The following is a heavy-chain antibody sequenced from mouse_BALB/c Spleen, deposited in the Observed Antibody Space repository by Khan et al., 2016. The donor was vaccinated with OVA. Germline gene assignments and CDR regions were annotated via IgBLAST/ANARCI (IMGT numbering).Heavy chain of an antibody. Sequence: EVELVESGGDLVKPGGSLKLSCAASGFTFSTYGMSWVRQTPDKRLEWVATVSTGGGYTYYPDSVKGRSTISRDNAKNTLYLQMSSLKSEDTAMFYCARLAYYYDCEGFAYWGQGTLVTVSA. D-gene: IGHD1-1*01. J-gene: IGHJ3*01. V-gene: IGHV5-6*01. CDR2: VSTGGGYT. CDR1: GFTFSTYG. CDR3: ARLAYYYDCEGFAY.